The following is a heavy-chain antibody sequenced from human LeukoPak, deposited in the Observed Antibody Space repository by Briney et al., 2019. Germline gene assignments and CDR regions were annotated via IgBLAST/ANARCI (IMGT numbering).Heavy chain of an antibody. CDR2: LRYDGNYE. CDR3: AKDSGYETSGYSFDY. D-gene: IGHD3-22*01. V-gene: IGHV3-30*02. CDR1: GFTFSNYG. Sequence: GGSLRLSCAASGFTFSNYGMHWVRQAPGKGLEWVAFLRYDGNYEYYADSVKGRFTISRDSSKNTLYLQMNSLGAEDKGVYYCAKDSGYETSGYSFDYWGQGTLVTVSS. J-gene: IGHJ4*02.